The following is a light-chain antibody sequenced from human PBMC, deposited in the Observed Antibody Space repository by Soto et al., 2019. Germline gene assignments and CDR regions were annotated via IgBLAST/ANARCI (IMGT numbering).Light chain of an antibody. Sequence: QSVLTQPASVSGSPGQSITISCTGTSSDVGGYDYVSWYQLHPGKAPKLMVFEVSNRPSGVSFRFSGSKSGNTASLTISRLQAEDEAEYFCSSYSISTAYLFGTGTKVTVL. J-gene: IGLJ1*01. CDR3: SSYSISTAYL. CDR2: EVS. V-gene: IGLV2-14*01. CDR1: SSDVGGYDY.